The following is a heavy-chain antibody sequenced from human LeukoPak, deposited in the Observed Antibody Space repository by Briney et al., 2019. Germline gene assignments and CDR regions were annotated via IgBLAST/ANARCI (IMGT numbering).Heavy chain of an antibody. CDR2: VFYDGSNK. CDR3: ARAFTGPPSSVFDY. D-gene: IGHD6-6*01. V-gene: IGHV3-30*04. J-gene: IGHJ4*02. CDR1: GFTFTSYA. Sequence: PGGSLRLSCAASGFTFTSYALHWVRQAPGKGLEWVAVVFYDGSNKYYADSVKGRFTVSRDNSRNTLHLQMNGLRPEDTAVYYCARAFTGPPSSVFDYWGPGTPVIVSS.